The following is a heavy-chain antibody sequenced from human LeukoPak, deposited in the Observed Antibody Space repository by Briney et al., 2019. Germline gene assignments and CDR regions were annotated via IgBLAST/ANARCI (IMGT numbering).Heavy chain of an antibody. J-gene: IGHJ6*02. CDR2: IKQDGSEK. V-gene: IGHV3-7*01. D-gene: IGHD2-8*01. CDR1: GFTFSSYW. Sequence: PGGSLRLSCAASGFTFSSYWMSWARQAPGKGLEWVANIKQDGSEKYYVDSVKGRFTISRDNAKNSLYLQMNSLRAEDTAVYYCARDGPNIVLMVYALYYYYYGMDVWGQGTTVTVSS. CDR3: ARDGPNIVLMVYALYYYYYGMDV.